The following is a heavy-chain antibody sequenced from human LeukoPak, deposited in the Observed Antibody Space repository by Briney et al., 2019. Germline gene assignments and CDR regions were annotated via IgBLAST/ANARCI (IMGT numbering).Heavy chain of an antibody. CDR1: GYAFSSYY. CDR2: INPTGGGT. D-gene: IGHD4-23*01. Sequence: ASVKVSCKASGYAFSSYYMHWVRQAPGQGLEWMGIINPTGGGTTYAQKFQGRPTMTRDTSTATIYMDLSSLRSEDTAVYFCARALDFGGNDFDYWGQGTLVTVSS. V-gene: IGHV1-46*01. CDR3: ARALDFGGNDFDY. J-gene: IGHJ4*02.